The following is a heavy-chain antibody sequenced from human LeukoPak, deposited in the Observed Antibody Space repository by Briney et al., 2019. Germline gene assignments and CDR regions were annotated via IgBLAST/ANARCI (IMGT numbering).Heavy chain of an antibody. V-gene: IGHV3-30*04. CDR2: ISDDGSIK. Sequence: GGSLRLSCAASGFTFSTYAMHWVRQAPGKGLDWVAVISDDGSIKYYADSVKGRFTSSRDNSKNTVYLQMNSLRAEDTAVYYCARAVDFWSGYDYWGQGTLVTVSS. D-gene: IGHD3-3*01. CDR3: ARAVDFWSGYDY. J-gene: IGHJ4*02. CDR1: GFTFSTYA.